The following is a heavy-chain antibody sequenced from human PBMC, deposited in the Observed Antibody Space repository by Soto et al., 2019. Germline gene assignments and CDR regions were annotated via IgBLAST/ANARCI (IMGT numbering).Heavy chain of an antibody. CDR1: GFTFSSYG. D-gene: IGHD6-19*01. CDR2: ISYDGSNK. V-gene: IGHV3-30*18. Sequence: GGSLRLSCAASGFTFSSYGMHWVRQAPGKGLEWVAVISYDGSNKYYADSVKGRFTISRDNSKNTLYLQMNSLRAEDTAVYYCAKDRGGWYELDYWGQGTLVTVSS. J-gene: IGHJ4*02. CDR3: AKDRGGWYELDY.